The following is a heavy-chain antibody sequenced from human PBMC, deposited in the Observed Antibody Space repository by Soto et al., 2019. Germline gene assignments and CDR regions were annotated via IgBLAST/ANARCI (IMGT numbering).Heavy chain of an antibody. J-gene: IGHJ3*02. V-gene: IGHV1-69*02. D-gene: IGHD6-19*01. CDR3: ARAPVAGRGLAFDI. CDR1: GGTFSSYT. CDR2: IIPILGIA. Sequence: QVQLVQSGAEVKKPGSSVKVSCKASGGTFSSYTISWVRQAPGQGLEWMGRIIPILGIANYAQKFQGRVTITADKSTSTAYMELSSLRSEDTAVYYCARAPVAGRGLAFDIWGQGTMVTVSS.